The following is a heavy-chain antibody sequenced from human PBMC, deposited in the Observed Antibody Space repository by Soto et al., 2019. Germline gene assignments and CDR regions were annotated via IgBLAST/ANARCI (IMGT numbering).Heavy chain of an antibody. J-gene: IGHJ5*02. V-gene: IGHV1-8*01. Sequence: ASVKVSCKASGYTFTSYDINWVRQATGQGLEWMGWMNPNSGNTGYAQKFQGRVTMTRNTSISTAYMELSSLRSEDTAVYYCARGQDNWNSFNCFDPWGQATLVTVSS. D-gene: IGHD1-7*01. CDR3: ARGQDNWNSFNCFDP. CDR1: GYTFTSYD. CDR2: MNPNSGNT.